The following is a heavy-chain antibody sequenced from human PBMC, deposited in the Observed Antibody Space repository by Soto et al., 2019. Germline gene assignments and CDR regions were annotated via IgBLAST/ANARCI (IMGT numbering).Heavy chain of an antibody. Sequence: SETLSLTCAVYGGSFSGYYWSWIRQPPGKGLEWIGEINHSGSTNYNPSLKSRVTISVDTSKNQFSLKLSSVTAADTAVYYCARGPRDTRGTAMVKPFDYWGQGTLVTVSS. CDR3: ARGPRDTRGTAMVKPFDY. J-gene: IGHJ4*02. CDR2: INHSGST. V-gene: IGHV4-34*01. D-gene: IGHD5-18*01. CDR1: GGSFSGYY.